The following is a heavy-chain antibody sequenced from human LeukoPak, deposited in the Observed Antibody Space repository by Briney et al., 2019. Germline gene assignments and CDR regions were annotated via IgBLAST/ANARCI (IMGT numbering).Heavy chain of an antibody. J-gene: IGHJ3*02. CDR2: IIPIFGTA. CDR3: ASGRDGYNTAFAI. V-gene: IGHV1-69*05. CDR1: GGTFSSYA. Sequence: ASVKVSCKASGGTFSSYAISWVRQAPGQGLEWMGRIIPIFGTANYAQKFQGRVTITTDESTSTAYMELSSLRSEDTAVYSCASGRDGYNTAFAIWGQGTMVTVSS. D-gene: IGHD5-24*01.